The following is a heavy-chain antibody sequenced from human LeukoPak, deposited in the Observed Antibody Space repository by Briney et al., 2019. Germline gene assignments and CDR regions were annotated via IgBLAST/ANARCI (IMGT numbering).Heavy chain of an antibody. V-gene: IGHV5-51*01. D-gene: IGHD3-3*01. CDR1: GYSFTSYW. J-gene: IGHJ6*03. Sequence: GESLKISCKGSGYSFTSYWIGWVRQMPGKGLEWMGIIYPGDSDTRYSPSFQGQVTISADKSISTAYLQWSSLKASDTAMYYCARRTYDFWSGYRIPLLDYYMDVWGKGTTVTVSS. CDR3: ARRTYDFWSGYRIPLLDYYMDV. CDR2: IYPGDSDT.